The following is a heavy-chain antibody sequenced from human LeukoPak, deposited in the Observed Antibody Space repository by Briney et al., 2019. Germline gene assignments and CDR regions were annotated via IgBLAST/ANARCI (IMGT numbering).Heavy chain of an antibody. V-gene: IGHV4-39*01. CDR3: ARQGDGGRAFDY. D-gene: IGHD3-16*01. CDR2: TYYSAST. Sequence: IGTTYYSASTYYNPSLKSRVTISVDTSKNQFSLKLSSVTAADTAVYYCARQGDGGRAFDYWGQGTLVTVSS. J-gene: IGHJ4*02.